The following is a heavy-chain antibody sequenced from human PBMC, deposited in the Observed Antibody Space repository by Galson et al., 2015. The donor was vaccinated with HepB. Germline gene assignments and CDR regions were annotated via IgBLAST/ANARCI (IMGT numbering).Heavy chain of an antibody. CDR3: ARVGRDGYNYLDY. Sequence: SVKVSCKASGGTFSSYAISWVRQAPGQGLEWMGGIIPIFGTANYAQKFQGRVTITADKSTSTAYMELSSLRSEDTAVYYCARVGRDGYNYLDYWGQGTLVTVSS. J-gene: IGHJ4*02. D-gene: IGHD5-24*01. CDR2: IIPIFGTA. CDR1: GGTFSSYA. V-gene: IGHV1-69*06.